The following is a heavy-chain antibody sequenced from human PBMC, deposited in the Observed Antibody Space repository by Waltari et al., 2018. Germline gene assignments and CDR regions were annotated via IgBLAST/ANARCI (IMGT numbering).Heavy chain of an antibody. CDR3: ARSSGWYSRYWFDP. V-gene: IGHV4-34*01. Sequence: QVQLQQWGAGLLKPSETLSLTCAVYGGSFSGYYWSWIRQPPGRGVEWIGEINHSGSTNYKRSLKSGVTISVERSRSRVSLKRSAVTAADTAVYYCARSSGWYSRYWFDPWGQGTLVTVSS. CDR1: GGSFSGYY. D-gene: IGHD6-19*01. J-gene: IGHJ5*02. CDR2: INHSGST.